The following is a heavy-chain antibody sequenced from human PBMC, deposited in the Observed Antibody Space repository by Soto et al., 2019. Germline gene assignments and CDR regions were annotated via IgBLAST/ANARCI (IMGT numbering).Heavy chain of an antibody. V-gene: IGHV1-2*04. J-gene: IGHJ3*02. CDR3: ARGITMVRGVLLDAFDI. D-gene: IGHD3-10*01. CDR1: GYTFTGYY. CDR2: INPNSGGT. Sequence: QVQLVQSGAEVKKPGASVKVSCKASGYTFTGYYMHWVRQAPGQGLEWMGWINPNSGGTNYAQKFQGWXTXTXXTSISTACMELSRLRSDDTAVYYCARGITMVRGVLLDAFDIWGQGTMVTVSS.